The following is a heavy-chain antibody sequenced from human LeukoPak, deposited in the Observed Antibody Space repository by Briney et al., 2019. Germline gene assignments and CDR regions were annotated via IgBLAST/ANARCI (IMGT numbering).Heavy chain of an antibody. CDR2: IFSSGST. D-gene: IGHD3-3*01. J-gene: IGHJ4*02. Sequence: PSETLSLTCTVSGGSISGYYWSWIRQPPGKGLEWIGYIFSSGSTNYNPSLKSRLTMSVDTSKNQFSLKLSSVTAADTAVYYCARNTYYDFWSGYYFDYWGQGTLVTVSS. CDR1: GGSISGYY. CDR3: ARNTYYDFWSGYYFDY. V-gene: IGHV4-59*12.